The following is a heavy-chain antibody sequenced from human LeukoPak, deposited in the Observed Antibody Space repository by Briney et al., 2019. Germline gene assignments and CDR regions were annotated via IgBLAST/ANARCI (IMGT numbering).Heavy chain of an antibody. D-gene: IGHD1-1*01. CDR3: AREGARRVQLERGAFDI. CDR2: INHSGST. J-gene: IGHJ3*02. CDR1: GGSFSGYY. V-gene: IGHV4-34*01. Sequence: PSETLSLTYAVYGGSFSGYYWSWIRQPPGKWLEWIGEINHSGSTNYNPSLKSRVTISVDTSKNQFSLKLSSVTAADTAVYYCAREGARRVQLERGAFDIWGQGTMVTVSS.